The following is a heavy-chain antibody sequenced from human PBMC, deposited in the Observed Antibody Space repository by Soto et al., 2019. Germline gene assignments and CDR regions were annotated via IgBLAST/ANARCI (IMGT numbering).Heavy chain of an antibody. CDR3: ANQEKHYSDSSGYVQPSNY. Sequence: PGESLKISCKGSGYSFTSYWISWVRQMPGKGLEWMGRIDPSDSYTNYSPSFQGHVTISADKSISTAYLQWSSLKASDTAMYYCANQEKHYSDSSGYVQPSNYWGQGTLVTVSS. CDR1: GYSFTSYW. J-gene: IGHJ4*02. V-gene: IGHV5-10-1*01. D-gene: IGHD3-22*01. CDR2: IDPSDSYT.